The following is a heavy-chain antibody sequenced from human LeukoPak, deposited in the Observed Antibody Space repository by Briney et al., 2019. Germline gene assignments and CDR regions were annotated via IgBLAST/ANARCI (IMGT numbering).Heavy chain of an antibody. Sequence: GGSLRLSCAASGFTFSRYSMNWVRQAPGKGLEWVSSISSSSTYMDYADSVKGRFTISRHNARNSLYLQMNSLRAEDTAVYYCVRDSGSSYGYYFLHWGQGTLVTVSS. D-gene: IGHD1-26*01. CDR3: VRDSGSSYGYYFLH. CDR2: ISSSSTYM. V-gene: IGHV3-21*01. CDR1: GFTFSRYS. J-gene: IGHJ1*01.